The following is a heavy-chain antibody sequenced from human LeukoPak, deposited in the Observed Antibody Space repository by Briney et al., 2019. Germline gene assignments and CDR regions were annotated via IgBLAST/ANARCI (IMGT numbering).Heavy chain of an antibody. CDR2: MSSSGNN. D-gene: IGHD5-12*01. CDR3: ARTTEGYAGGPGYSYYYYMDV. Sequence: SETLSLTCSVSGDSISYFYWSWIRQATGKGLEWIGRMSSSGNNDYNASLKSRVTMSVDTSKNQLSLKVISVTAADTAVYYCARTTEGYAGGPGYSYYYYMDVWGKGTTVTISS. CDR1: GDSISYFY. J-gene: IGHJ6*03. V-gene: IGHV4-4*07.